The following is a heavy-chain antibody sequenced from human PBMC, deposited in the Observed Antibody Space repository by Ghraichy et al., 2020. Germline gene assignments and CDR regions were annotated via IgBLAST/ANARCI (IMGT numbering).Heavy chain of an antibody. CDR1: GGSISSGDYY. Sequence: SETLSLTCTVSGGSISSGDYYWSWIRQPPGKGLEWIGYIYYSGSTYYNPSLKSRVTISVDTSKNQFSLKLSSVTAADTAVYYCARDCSGGSYYYYYMDVWGKGTTVTVSS. D-gene: IGHD2-15*01. CDR2: IYYSGST. CDR3: ARDCSGGSYYYYYMDV. V-gene: IGHV4-30-4*01. J-gene: IGHJ6*03.